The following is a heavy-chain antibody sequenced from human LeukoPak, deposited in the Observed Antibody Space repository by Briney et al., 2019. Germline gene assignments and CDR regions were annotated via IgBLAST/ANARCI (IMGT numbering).Heavy chain of an antibody. V-gene: IGHV3-48*03. J-gene: IGHJ4*02. D-gene: IGHD3-10*01. CDR2: ISSSGSTI. Sequence: PGGSLRLSCAASGFTFSSYEMNRVRQAPGKGLEWVSYISSSGSTIYYADSVKGRFTISRDNAKNSLYLQMNSLRAEDTAVYYCARDSVFSGGSGSLFDYWGQGTLVTVSS. CDR3: ARDSVFSGGSGSLFDY. CDR1: GFTFSSYE.